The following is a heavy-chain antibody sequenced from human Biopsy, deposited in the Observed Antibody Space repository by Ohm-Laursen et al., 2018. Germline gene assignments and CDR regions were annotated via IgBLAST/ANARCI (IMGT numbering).Heavy chain of an antibody. CDR2: FAPENGKT. CDR1: GYTLNELS. J-gene: IGHJ4*02. V-gene: IGHV1-24*01. Sequence: ASVKVSCKVSGYTLNELSMHWVRQVPGKGLEWMGGFAPENGKTVYAQNFQTRVSLTEDASTDIAYMELRSLRSEDTAVYYCAADINVWNVNYWGQGTQVTVSS. D-gene: IGHD1-1*01. CDR3: AADINVWNVNY.